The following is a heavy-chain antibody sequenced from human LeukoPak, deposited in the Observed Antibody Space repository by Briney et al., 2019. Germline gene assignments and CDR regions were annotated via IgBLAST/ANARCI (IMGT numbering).Heavy chain of an antibody. J-gene: IGHJ4*02. CDR1: GFTFSSYW. CDR3: ARVSSSSWWALDY. Sequence: GGSLRLSCAASGFTFSSYWMHWVRQAPGKGLVWVSRINTDGSSTSYADSVKGRFTITRDNAKNTLYLQMNSLRAEDTAVYYCARVSSSSWWALDYWGQGTLVTVSS. V-gene: IGHV3-74*01. D-gene: IGHD6-13*01. CDR2: INTDGSST.